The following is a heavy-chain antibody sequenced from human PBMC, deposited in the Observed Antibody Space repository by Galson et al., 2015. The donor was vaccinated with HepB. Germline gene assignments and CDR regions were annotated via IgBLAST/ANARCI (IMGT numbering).Heavy chain of an antibody. J-gene: IGHJ4*02. V-gene: IGHV1-58*02. CDR2: IVVGSGKI. CDR1: GFTFTRSA. Sequence: SVKVSCKAPGFTFTRSAMQWVRQTRGQRLEWIGWIVVGSGKINYALNFQGRVSITRNMSTSTAYMELSSLRSEDTAVYYCAASLDCSAPNCYRPGDFWGQGTLVTVSS. CDR3: AASLDCSAPNCYRPGDF. D-gene: IGHD2-15*01.